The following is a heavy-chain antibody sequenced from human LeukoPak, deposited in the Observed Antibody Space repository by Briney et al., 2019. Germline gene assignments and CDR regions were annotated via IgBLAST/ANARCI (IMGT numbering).Heavy chain of an antibody. V-gene: IGHV1-3*01. CDR3: ARGSSGWYGRYYFDY. Sequence: ASVKVSCKASGYTFTSYAMHWVRQAPGQRLEWMGWINAGNGNTKYSQKFQGRVTITRDTSASTAYMELSSPRSEDTAVYYCARGSSGWYGRYYFDYWGQGTLVTVSS. CDR2: INAGNGNT. CDR1: GYTFTSYA. J-gene: IGHJ4*02. D-gene: IGHD6-19*01.